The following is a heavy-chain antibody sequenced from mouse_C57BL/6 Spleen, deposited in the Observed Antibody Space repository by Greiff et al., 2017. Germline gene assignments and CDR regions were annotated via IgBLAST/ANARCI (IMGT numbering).Heavy chain of an antibody. CDR3: ARERGYGYDVGYFDY. D-gene: IGHD2-2*01. V-gene: IGHV1-55*01. J-gene: IGHJ2*01. CDR1: GYTFTSYW. Sequence: QVQLQQPGAELVKPGASVKMSCKASGYTFTSYWITWVKRRPGQGLEWIGDIYPGSGSTNYNEKFKSKATLTVDTSSSTAYMQLSSLTSEDSAVYYCARERGYGYDVGYFDYWGQGTTLTVSS. CDR2: IYPGSGST.